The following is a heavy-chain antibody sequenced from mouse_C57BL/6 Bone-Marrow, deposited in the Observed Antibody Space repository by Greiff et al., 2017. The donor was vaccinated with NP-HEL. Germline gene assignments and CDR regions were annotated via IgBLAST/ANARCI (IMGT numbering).Heavy chain of an antibody. J-gene: IGHJ4*01. CDR1: GYAFSSSW. CDR2: IYPGDGDT. V-gene: IGHV1-82*01. Sequence: VQLQQSGPELVKPGASVKISCKASGYAFSSSWMNWVKQRPGKGLEWIGRIYPGDGDTNYNGKFKGKATLTADKSSSTAYMQLSSLTSEDSAVYFCARDYDGRSPKAYWGQGTSVTVSS. CDR3: ARDYDGRSPKAY. D-gene: IGHD1-1*01.